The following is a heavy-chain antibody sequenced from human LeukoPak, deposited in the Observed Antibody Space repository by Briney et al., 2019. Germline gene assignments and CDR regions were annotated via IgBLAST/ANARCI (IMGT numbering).Heavy chain of an antibody. CDR1: GFTFDDYA. D-gene: IGHD6-13*01. Sequence: GGSLRLSCVASGFTFDDYAMHWVRQAPGKGLEWVSGISYNRDGIGYADSVKGRFTVSRDNAKNSLYLQMNSLRSEDTALYYCAKGASAGIRGYFDYWGQGILVTVSS. CDR2: ISYNRDGI. V-gene: IGHV3-9*01. CDR3: AKGASAGIRGYFDY. J-gene: IGHJ4*02.